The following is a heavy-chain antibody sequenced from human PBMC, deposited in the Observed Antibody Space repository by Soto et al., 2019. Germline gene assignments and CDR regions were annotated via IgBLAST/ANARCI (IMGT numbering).Heavy chain of an antibody. J-gene: IGHJ6*02. CDR1: GGTFSSNP. V-gene: IGHV1-69*01. CDR3: ARVGHITNYGMAV. Sequence: QVQLVQSGAEVKKPGSSVKVSCEASGGTFSSNPINWVRQAPGQGLEWMGGIIPFFGTSNYAQKFQGRVTITADDSTSTAYMELRSLRSEDTAVYYCARVGHITNYGMAVWGQGITVTVSS. CDR2: IIPFFGTS. D-gene: IGHD1-26*01.